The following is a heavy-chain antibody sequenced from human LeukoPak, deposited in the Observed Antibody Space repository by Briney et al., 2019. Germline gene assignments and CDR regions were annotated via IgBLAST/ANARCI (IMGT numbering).Heavy chain of an antibody. Sequence: GGSLRLSCAASGFTFSSYSMNWVRQAPGKGLEWVSSISSSSYIYYADSVKGRFTISRDNAKNSLYLQMNSLRAEDTAVYYCARESIAAAGIANWFDPWGQGTLVTVSS. J-gene: IGHJ5*02. D-gene: IGHD6-13*01. CDR1: GFTFSSYS. CDR2: ISSSSYI. V-gene: IGHV3-21*01. CDR3: ARESIAAAGIANWFDP.